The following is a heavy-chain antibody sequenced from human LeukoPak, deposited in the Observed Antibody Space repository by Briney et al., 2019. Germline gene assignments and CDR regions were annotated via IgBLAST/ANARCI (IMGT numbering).Heavy chain of an antibody. J-gene: IGHJ4*02. CDR2: IRSKAYGGTA. D-gene: IGHD3-9*01. CDR1: GFTFGDHS. V-gene: IGHV3-49*03. CDR3: TREIRCFDWFQADY. Sequence: HAGGSLRLSCTASGFTFGDHSVSWFRQAPRKGLEWVGFIRSKAYGGTAEYAASVKGRFTISRDDSKSVAYLQMDSLKTEDTAVYYCTREIRCFDWFQADYWGQGTLVTVSS.